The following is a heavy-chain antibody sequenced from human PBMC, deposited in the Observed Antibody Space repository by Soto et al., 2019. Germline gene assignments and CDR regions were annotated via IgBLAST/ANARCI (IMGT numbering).Heavy chain of an antibody. CDR2: ISGSGGST. J-gene: IGHJ4*02. CDR1: GVTFSSYA. CDR3: AKDNIVVVVAALYYFDY. D-gene: IGHD2-15*01. V-gene: IGHV3-23*01. Sequence: GGSLRLSCAASGVTFSSYAMSWVRQAPGKGLEWVSAISGSGGSTYYADSVKGRFTISRDNSKNTLYLQMNSLRAEDTAVYYCAKDNIVVVVAALYYFDYWGQGTLVTVSS.